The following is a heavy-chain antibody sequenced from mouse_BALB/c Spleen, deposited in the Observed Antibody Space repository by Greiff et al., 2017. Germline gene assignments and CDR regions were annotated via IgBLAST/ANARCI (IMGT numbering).Heavy chain of an antibody. J-gene: IGHJ4*01. V-gene: IGHV14-4*02. CDR2: IDPENGDT. CDR1: GFNIKDYY. Sequence: EVKLQESGAELVRSGASVKLSCTASGFNIKDYYMHWVKQRPEQGLEWIGWIDPENGDTEYAPKFQGKATMTADTSSNTAYLQLSSLTSEDTAVYYCNDYGNYRDAMDYWGQGTSVTVSS. D-gene: IGHD2-1*01. CDR3: NDYGNYRDAMDY.